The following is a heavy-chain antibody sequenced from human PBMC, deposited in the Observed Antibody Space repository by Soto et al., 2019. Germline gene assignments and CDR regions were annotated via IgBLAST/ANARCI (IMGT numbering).Heavy chain of an antibody. V-gene: IGHV4-30-4*01. CDR1: GGSISSGDYY. CDR2: IYYSGST. CDR3: ARVDYYDSSGYYGGFDY. D-gene: IGHD3-22*01. Sequence: SETLFLTCTVSGGSISSGDYYWSWIRQPPGKGLEWIGYIYYSGSTYYNPSLKSRVTISVDTSKNQFSLKLGSVTAADTAVYYCARVDYYDSSGYYGGFDYWGQGTLVTVSS. J-gene: IGHJ4*02.